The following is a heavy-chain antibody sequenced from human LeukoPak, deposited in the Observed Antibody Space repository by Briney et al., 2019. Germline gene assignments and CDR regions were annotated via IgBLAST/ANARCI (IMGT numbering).Heavy chain of an antibody. J-gene: IGHJ5*02. Sequence: SETLSLTCTVSGGSISSYYWSWIRQPAGKGLEWIGRIYASGGINYNPSLKSRVTMSVDTSKNQLSLKLTSVTAADTAVYYCARVTDPRYNYFDHWGQGTLVTVSS. CDR2: IYASGGI. V-gene: IGHV4-4*07. CDR1: GGSISSYY. D-gene: IGHD2-21*02. CDR3: ARVTDPRYNYFDH.